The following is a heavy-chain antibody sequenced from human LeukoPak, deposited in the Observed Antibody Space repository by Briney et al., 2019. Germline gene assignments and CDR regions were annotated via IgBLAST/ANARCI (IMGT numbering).Heavy chain of an antibody. CDR2: ISYDGSNK. J-gene: IGHJ4*02. CDR1: GFTFSSYA. D-gene: IGHD6-19*01. CDR3: AKAYSSGWSNAIDY. V-gene: IGHV3-30*18. Sequence: GGSLRLSCAASGFTFSSYAMSWVRQAPGKGLEWVAVISYDGSNKYYADSVKGRFTISRDNSKNTLYLQMNSLRAEDTAVYYCAKAYSSGWSNAIDYWDQGTLVTVSS.